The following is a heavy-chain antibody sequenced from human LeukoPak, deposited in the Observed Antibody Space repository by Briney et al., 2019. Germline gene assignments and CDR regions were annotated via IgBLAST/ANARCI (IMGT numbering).Heavy chain of an antibody. J-gene: IGHJ4*02. CDR3: AKHFCTGLDCSLFDS. V-gene: IGHV3-23*01. Sequence: PGGSLRLSCAAPGFTMSNYGVSWVRQAPGKGLEWVSGIRSAVDTTHYADSVKGRFIISRDNSKNTLSLQLNSLRPEDTALYYCAKHFCTGLDCSLFDSWGQGTLVTVSS. D-gene: IGHD3/OR15-3a*01. CDR1: GFTMSNYG. CDR2: IRSAVDTT.